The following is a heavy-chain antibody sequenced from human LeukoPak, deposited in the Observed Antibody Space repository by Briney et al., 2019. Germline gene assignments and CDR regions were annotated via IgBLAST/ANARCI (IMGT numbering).Heavy chain of an antibody. CDR1: GFTFSNAW. V-gene: IGHV3-15*01. CDR3: RGTTYSHIDY. J-gene: IGHJ4*02. CDR2: IKSKTDGGTT. D-gene: IGHD4-17*01. Sequence: GGSLRLSCAASGFTFSNAWMSWVRQAPGKGLEWVGRIKSKTDGGTTDYAAPVKGRITISRDDSKNTLYLQMNSLKTEDTAVYYCRGTTYSHIDYWGQGTLVTVSS.